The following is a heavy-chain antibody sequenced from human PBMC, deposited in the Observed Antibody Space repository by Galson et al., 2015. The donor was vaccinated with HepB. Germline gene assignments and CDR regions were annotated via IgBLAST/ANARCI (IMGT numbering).Heavy chain of an antibody. D-gene: IGHD3-22*01. CDR2: TYYRSKWYN. CDR1: GDSVSSNSAA. J-gene: IGHJ4*02. V-gene: IGHV6-1*01. CDR3: ARVLSDPLYDSSGYYGGFDY. Sequence: CAISGDSVSSNSAAWNWIRQSPSRGLEWLGRTYYRSKWYNDYAVSVKSRITINPDTSKNQFSLQLNSVTPEDTAVYYCARVLSDPLYDSSGYYGGFDYWGQGTLVTVAS.